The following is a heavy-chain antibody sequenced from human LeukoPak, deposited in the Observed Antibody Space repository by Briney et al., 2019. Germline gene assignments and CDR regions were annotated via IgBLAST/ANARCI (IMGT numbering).Heavy chain of an antibody. V-gene: IGHV4-59*01. CDR3: AREGSILDY. Sequence: SETLSLTCTVSSGSISSYYWGWIRQPPGKGLEWIGYIYYSGSTNYNPSLKSRVTISVDTSKNQFSLKLSSVTAADTAVYYCAREGSILDYWGQGTLVTVSS. CDR1: SGSISSYY. J-gene: IGHJ4*02. CDR2: IYYSGST.